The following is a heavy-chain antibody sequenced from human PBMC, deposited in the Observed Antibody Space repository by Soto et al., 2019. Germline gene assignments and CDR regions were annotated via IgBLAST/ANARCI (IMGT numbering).Heavy chain of an antibody. V-gene: IGHV4-34*01. J-gene: IGHJ4*02. Sequence: VYGGSSNDYYGSWIRRPPGKGLEWIGEINHSGSTNYNPSLKSRVTISVDTSENQFSLKLTSVTAADTAVYYCARISSHQYDNSGYFSPTSAFDYGGQGSLAWVSS. CDR3: ARISSHQYDNSGYFSPTSAFDY. CDR1: GGSSNDYY. CDR2: INHSGST. D-gene: IGHD3-22*01.